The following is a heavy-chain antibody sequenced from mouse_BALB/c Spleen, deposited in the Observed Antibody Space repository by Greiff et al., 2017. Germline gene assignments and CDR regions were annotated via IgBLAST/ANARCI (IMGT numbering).Heavy chain of an antibody. J-gene: IGHJ2*01. CDR2: ISNLAYSI. CDR3: ARDGDGYPYYFDY. V-gene: IGHV5-15*02. Sequence: EVKLVESGGGLVQPGGSRKLSCAASGFTFSDYGMAWVRQAPGKGPEWVAFISNLAYSIYYADTVTGRFTISRENAKNTLYLEMSSLRSEDTAMYYCARDGDGYPYYFDYWGQGTTLTVSS. D-gene: IGHD2-3*01. CDR1: GFTFSDYG.